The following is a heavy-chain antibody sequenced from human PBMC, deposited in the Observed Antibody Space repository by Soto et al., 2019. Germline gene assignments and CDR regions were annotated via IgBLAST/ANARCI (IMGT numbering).Heavy chain of an antibody. CDR2: INAGNGNT. Sequence: GASVMGYCKAAGYTLTSDAVGWVRQATGQRLEWMGWINAGNGNTKYSQKFQGRVTITRDTSASTAYMELSSLRSEDTAVYYCARADSGSYCCSGHWGQGTLVTVSS. J-gene: IGHJ4*02. CDR1: GYTLTSDA. CDR3: ARADSGSYCCSGH. D-gene: IGHD1-26*01. V-gene: IGHV1-3*01.